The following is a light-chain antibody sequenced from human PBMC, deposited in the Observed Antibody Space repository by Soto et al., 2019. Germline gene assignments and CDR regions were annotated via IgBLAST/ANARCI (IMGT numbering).Light chain of an antibody. Sequence: DFQLTQSPSSLSPSVGDRVTITCRASQHIMNDLAWYQQKPWKPPRLLISAASTLQSGVPSRFSASRFGTEFTLTISSLQPEDAATYYCHKYNSLPPTFGGGTKVDIK. CDR3: HKYNSLPPT. J-gene: IGKJ4*01. V-gene: IGKV1-27*01. CDR1: QHIMND. CDR2: AAS.